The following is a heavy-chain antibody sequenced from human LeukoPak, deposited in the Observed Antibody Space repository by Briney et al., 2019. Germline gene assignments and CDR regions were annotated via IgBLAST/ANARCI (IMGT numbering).Heavy chain of an antibody. J-gene: IGHJ4*02. D-gene: IGHD6-13*01. CDR1: GFTFSSYG. V-gene: IGHV3-30*18. CDR2: ISYDGSNK. Sequence: GGSLRLSCAASGFTFSSYGMHWVRQAPGKGLEWVAVISYDGSNKYYADSVKGRFTIPRDNSKRPLYLQMNSLRAEDTAVYYCAKDQQASSIDYWGQGTLVTVSS. CDR3: AKDQQASSIDY.